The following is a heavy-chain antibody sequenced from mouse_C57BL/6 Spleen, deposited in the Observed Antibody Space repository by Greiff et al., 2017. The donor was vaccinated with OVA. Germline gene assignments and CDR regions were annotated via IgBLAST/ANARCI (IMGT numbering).Heavy chain of an antibody. V-gene: IGHV1-9*01. CDR2: ILPGSGSN. CDR1: GYTFTGYW. Sequence: VKLVESGAELMKPGASVKLSCKAPGYTFTGYWLAWVKQRPGHGLEWIGEILPGSGSNTYNEKFKGKAPFTADTSSNTAYMQLSSLTTEDSAIYYCARRAGAMDDWGQGTSVTVSS. J-gene: IGHJ4*01. CDR3: ARRAGAMDD.